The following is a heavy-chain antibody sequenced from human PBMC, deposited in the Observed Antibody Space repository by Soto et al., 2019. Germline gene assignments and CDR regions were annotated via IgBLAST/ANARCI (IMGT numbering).Heavy chain of an antibody. J-gene: IGHJ4*02. CDR1: GFTLSSYS. V-gene: IGHV3-48*02. CDR2: ISGSGGTI. D-gene: IGHD6-19*01. CDR3: ARETGLRSSGWSYYFDF. Sequence: EVQLVESGGGMVQPGGSLRVSCAASGFTLSSYSMHWVRQAPGKGLEWVSYISGSGGTIYYADSVKGRFTISRANAKNSLSVQMNSLRDEDTAVYFCARETGLRSSGWSYYFDFWGQGTRVTVSS.